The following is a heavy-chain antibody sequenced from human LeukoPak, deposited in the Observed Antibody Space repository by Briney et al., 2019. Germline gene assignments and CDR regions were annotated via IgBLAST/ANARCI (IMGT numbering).Heavy chain of an antibody. CDR2: ISAYNGNT. CDR3: ARDHNYDSSGYYIWDV. J-gene: IGHJ6*02. V-gene: IGHV1-18*01. Sequence: ASGKVSCKASGYTFTSYGISTVLQAPGQGLEWLGWISAYNGNTNYAQKLQGRVTMTPDTSTSTAYMELRSLRSDDTAVYYCARDHNYDSSGYYIWDVWGQGTTVTVSS. D-gene: IGHD3-22*01. CDR1: GYTFTSYG.